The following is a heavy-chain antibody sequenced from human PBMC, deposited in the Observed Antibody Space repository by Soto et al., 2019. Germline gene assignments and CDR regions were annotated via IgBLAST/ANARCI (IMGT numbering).Heavy chain of an antibody. Sequence: EVQLLESGGGLVQPGGSLRLSCAASGFTFSSYAMSWVRQAPGKGLEWVSAISGSGGSTYYADSVKGRFTISRDNSKNTLYLQMNSLRAEDTAVYYCAKEGPGGVPGWELLSPLDIWGQGTMVTVSS. D-gene: IGHD1-26*01. J-gene: IGHJ3*02. CDR1: GFTFSSYA. CDR3: AKEGPGGVPGWELLSPLDI. CDR2: ISGSGGST. V-gene: IGHV3-23*01.